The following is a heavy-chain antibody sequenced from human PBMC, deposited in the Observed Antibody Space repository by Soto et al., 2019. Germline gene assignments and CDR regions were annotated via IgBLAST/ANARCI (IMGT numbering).Heavy chain of an antibody. Sequence: GGSLRLSCAASGFTFSSYSMNWVRQAPGKGLEWVSSISSSSSYIYYADSVKGRFTISRDNAKNSLYLQMNSLRAEDTAVYYCASTGAVAGLDAFDIWGQGTMVTVSS. V-gene: IGHV3-21*01. CDR1: GFTFSSYS. D-gene: IGHD6-19*01. J-gene: IGHJ3*02. CDR2: ISSSSSYI. CDR3: ASTGAVAGLDAFDI.